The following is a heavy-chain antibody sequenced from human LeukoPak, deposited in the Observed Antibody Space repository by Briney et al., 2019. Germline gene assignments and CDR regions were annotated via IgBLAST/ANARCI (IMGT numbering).Heavy chain of an antibody. CDR3: VRGIAGAANDH. Sequence: GGSLRLSCAASGFTFSSYWMHWVRQAPGKGLVWVSRINPDGSSTTYAGSVKGRFTMSRDNAANMLYLQMNSLRADDTAVYYCVRGIAGAANDHWGQGTLVTVSS. CDR2: INPDGSST. J-gene: IGHJ4*02. D-gene: IGHD6-19*01. CDR1: GFTFSSYW. V-gene: IGHV3-74*01.